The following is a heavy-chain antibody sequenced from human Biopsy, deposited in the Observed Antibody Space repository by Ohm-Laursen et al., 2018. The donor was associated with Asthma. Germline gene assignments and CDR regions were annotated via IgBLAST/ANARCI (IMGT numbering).Heavy chain of an antibody. CDR1: GYTFTGYY. J-gene: IGHJ5*02. Sequence: ASVKVSCKASGYTFTGYYMHWVRQAPGQGLEWMGRINPNSGGTNYAQKFQGRVTMTRDTSISTAYMELSRLRSDDTAVYYCAREGITGTTAWFDPWGQGTLVTASS. CDR2: INPNSGGT. V-gene: IGHV1-2*06. D-gene: IGHD1-7*01. CDR3: AREGITGTTAWFDP.